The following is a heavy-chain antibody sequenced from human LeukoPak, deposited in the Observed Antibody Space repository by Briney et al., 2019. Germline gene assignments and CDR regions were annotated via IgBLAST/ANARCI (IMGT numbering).Heavy chain of an antibody. CDR1: GFTFSNAW. CDR2: IKSKTDGGTT. CDR3: TTVPIVVVSGDY. J-gene: IGHJ4*02. V-gene: IGHV3-15*01. D-gene: IGHD3-22*01. Sequence: GGSLRLSCAASGFTFSNAWMSWVRQAPGKGLEWVGRIKSKTDGGTTDYAAPVKGRFTTSRDDSKNTLYLQMNSLKTEDTAVYYCTTVPIVVVSGDYWGQGTLVTVSS.